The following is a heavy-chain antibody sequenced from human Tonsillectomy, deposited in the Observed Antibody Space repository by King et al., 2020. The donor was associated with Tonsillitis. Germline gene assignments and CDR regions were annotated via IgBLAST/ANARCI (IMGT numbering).Heavy chain of an antibody. D-gene: IGHD1-1*01. J-gene: IGHJ4*02. CDR3: ATTSPDY. Sequence: VQLVESGGGVVQPGRSLRLSCAASGFTFSSYGMHWVRQAPGKGLEWVAVISNDGSNKYYADAVKGRFTISRENSKNTLYLQMNSLRAEDTAVYYCATTSPDYWGQGTLFTVSS. V-gene: IGHV3-30*03. CDR1: GFTFSSYG. CDR2: ISNDGSNK.